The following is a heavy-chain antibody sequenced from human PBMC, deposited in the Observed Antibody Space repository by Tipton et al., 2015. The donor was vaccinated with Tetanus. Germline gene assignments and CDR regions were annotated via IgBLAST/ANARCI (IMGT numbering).Heavy chain of an antibody. CDR3: ARVALYCSGTSCHALYYHGMDV. J-gene: IGHJ6*02. V-gene: IGHV7-4-1*02. D-gene: IGHD2-2*01. CDR1: GHTFTSLG. CDR2: INTNTGNP. Sequence: QLVQSGAEVKKPGASVKVSCKASGHTFTSLGISWVRQAPRQGLEWMGWINTNTGNPTYAQDFTGRFVFSLDTSVSTAYLQISSLKAEDTAVYYCARVALYCSGTSCHALYYHGMDVWGQGTTVTVSS.